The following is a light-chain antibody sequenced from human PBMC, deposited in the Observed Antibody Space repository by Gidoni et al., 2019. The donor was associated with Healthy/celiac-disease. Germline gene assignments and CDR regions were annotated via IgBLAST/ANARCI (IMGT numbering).Light chain of an antibody. CDR3: NSRDSSGNHVV. V-gene: IGLV3-19*01. Sequence: SSELTQDPAVSVALGQTVRITCQGDSLRSYYASWDQQKPGQAPVLFIYGKNNRPSGIPDRFSGSSSGNTASLTITGAQAEDEADYYCNSRDSSGNHVVFGGGTKLTVL. J-gene: IGLJ2*01. CDR2: GKN. CDR1: SLRSYY.